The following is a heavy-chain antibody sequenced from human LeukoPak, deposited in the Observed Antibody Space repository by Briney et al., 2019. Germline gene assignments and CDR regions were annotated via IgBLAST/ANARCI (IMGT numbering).Heavy chain of an antibody. CDR2: IYYSGST. V-gene: IGHV4-59*01. Sequence: MPSETLSLTCTVSGGSISSYYWSWIRQPPGKGLEWIGYIYYSGSTNYNPSLKSRVTISVDTSKNQFSLKRSSVTAADTAVYYCARESGSYQYYFDYWGQGTLVTVSS. CDR3: ARESGSYQYYFDY. CDR1: GGSISSYY. J-gene: IGHJ4*02. D-gene: IGHD1-26*01.